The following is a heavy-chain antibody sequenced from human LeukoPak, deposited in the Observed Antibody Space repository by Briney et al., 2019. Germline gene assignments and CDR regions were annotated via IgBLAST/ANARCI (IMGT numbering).Heavy chain of an antibody. V-gene: IGHV5-51*01. CDR2: IYPTDSGT. CDR3: ARHRTSGYHYQDAFDI. J-gene: IGHJ3*02. Sequence: HGESLKLSCRASGYSFTSYWIGWVRQMPGKGLQGMGIIYPTDSGTRYSTSFQGQITISVDTSINTAYLQWSSLKASASAMYSCARHRTSGYHYQDAFDIWGQGTMVTVSS. D-gene: IGHD3-22*01. CDR1: GYSFTSYW.